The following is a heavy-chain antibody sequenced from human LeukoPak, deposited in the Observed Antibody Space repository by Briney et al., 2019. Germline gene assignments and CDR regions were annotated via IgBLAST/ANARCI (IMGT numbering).Heavy chain of an antibody. CDR2: IGTAGDT. CDR1: GFTFSRND. D-gene: IGHD1-26*01. J-gene: IGHJ3*02. CDR3: ARARVGATAQNAFDI. V-gene: IGHV3-13*01. Sequence: GGSLRLSCVASGFTFSRNDMHWVRHPTGKGLEWVSSIGTAGDTYYPGSVKGRFTISRDNAKNSLYLQMNSLRAEDTAVYYCARARVGATAQNAFDIWGQGTMVTVSS.